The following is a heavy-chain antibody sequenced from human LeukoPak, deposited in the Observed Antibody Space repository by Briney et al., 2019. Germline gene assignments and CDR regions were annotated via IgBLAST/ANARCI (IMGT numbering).Heavy chain of an antibody. CDR2: ISGSGGST. CDR1: GFTFSSYA. V-gene: IGHV3-23*01. J-gene: IGHJ4*02. D-gene: IGHD3-22*01. CDR3: AKDETGSEYYYDSSGYHY. Sequence: GGSLRLSCAASGFTFSSYAMSWVRRAPGKGLEWVSAISGSGGSTYYADSVKGRFTISRDNSKNTLYLQMNSLRAEDTAVYYCAKDETGSEYYYDSSGYHYWGQGTLVTVSS.